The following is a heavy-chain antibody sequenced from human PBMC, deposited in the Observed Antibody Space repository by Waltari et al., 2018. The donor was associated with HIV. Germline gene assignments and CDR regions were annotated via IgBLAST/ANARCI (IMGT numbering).Heavy chain of an antibody. J-gene: IGHJ3*01. CDR1: QFIFGIDW. CDR2: ISSDGNED. D-gene: IGHD6-19*01. CDR3: ARGAVYSSGPYDAFDV. Sequence: VQLVESGGGLVQPGGSVKLSCTASQFIFGIDWMDWVRQAPGKGLEGVADISSDGNEDFYADSLKGRFVISRDNVKNSLFLQLSHLRVDDTAVYYCARGAVYSSGPYDAFDVWGQGTLVTVSS. V-gene: IGHV3-7*04.